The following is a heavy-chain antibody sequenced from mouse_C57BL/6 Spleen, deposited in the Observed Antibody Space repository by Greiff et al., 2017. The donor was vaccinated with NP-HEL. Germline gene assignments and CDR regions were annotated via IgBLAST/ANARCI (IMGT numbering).Heavy chain of an antibody. CDR2: INPSNGGT. V-gene: IGHV1-53*01. D-gene: IGHD2-3*01. Sequence: QVQLQQPGTELVKPGASVKLSCKASGYTFTSYWMHWVKQRPGQGLEWIGNINPSNGGTNYNEKFKSKATLTVDKSSSTAYMQLSSLTSEDSAVYYCARCPFYDGYYVTWFAYWGQGTLVTVSA. J-gene: IGHJ3*01. CDR3: ARCPFYDGYYVTWFAY. CDR1: GYTFTSYW.